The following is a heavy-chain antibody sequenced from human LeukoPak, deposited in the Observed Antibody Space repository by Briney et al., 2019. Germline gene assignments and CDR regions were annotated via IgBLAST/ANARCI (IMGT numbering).Heavy chain of an antibody. Sequence: ASVKVSCKESGYTFTSYYMHWVRQAPGQGLEWMGIINPSGGSTSYAQKFQGRVTMTRDMSTSTVYMELSSLRSEDTAVYYCARCVTMVRGVWWFDPWGQGTLVTVSS. V-gene: IGHV1-46*01. D-gene: IGHD3-10*01. CDR3: ARCVTMVRGVWWFDP. CDR2: INPSGGST. J-gene: IGHJ5*02. CDR1: GYTFTSYY.